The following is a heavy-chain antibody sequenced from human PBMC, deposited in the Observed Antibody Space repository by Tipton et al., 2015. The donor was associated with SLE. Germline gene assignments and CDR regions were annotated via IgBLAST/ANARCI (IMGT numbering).Heavy chain of an antibody. V-gene: IGHV4-39*07. D-gene: IGHD6-19*01. CDR2: IYYSGTT. J-gene: IGHJ5*02. CDR1: GGSVSSSTYY. CDR3: ARDALGVAARWFDP. Sequence: TLSLTCTVSGGSVSSSTYYWGWIRQPPGKGLEWIGTIYYSGTTHYNPSLESRVTISVDTSKNQFSLTLTAVTAADTAVYYCARDALGVAARWFDPRGPGTLVTVSS.